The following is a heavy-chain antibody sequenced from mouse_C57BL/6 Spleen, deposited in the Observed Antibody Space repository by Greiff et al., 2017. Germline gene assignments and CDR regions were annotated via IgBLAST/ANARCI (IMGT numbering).Heavy chain of an antibody. J-gene: IGHJ4*01. CDR3: ARSDGYYDYYAMDY. Sequence: QVQLQQPGPELVKPGASVKLSCKASGYTFTSYWMHWVKQRPGQGLEWIGNINPNHGGTNYNEKFKSKATLTVDKSSSTAYMQLSSLTSEDSAVYYCARSDGYYDYYAMDYRGQGTSVTVSS. D-gene: IGHD2-3*01. CDR1: GYTFTSYW. CDR2: INPNHGGT. V-gene: IGHV1-53*01.